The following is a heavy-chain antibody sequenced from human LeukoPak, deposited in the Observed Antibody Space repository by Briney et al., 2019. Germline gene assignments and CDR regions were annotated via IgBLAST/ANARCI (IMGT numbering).Heavy chain of an antibody. D-gene: IGHD3-22*01. Sequence: PSETLSLTCTVSGGSISSGSYYWSWIRQPAGKGLEWIGRIYTSGSTNYNPPLKSRVTISVDTSKNQFSLKLSSVTAADTAVYYCARDQVGSMISGPGYFDYWGQGTLVTVPS. CDR3: ARDQVGSMISGPGYFDY. J-gene: IGHJ4*02. V-gene: IGHV4-61*02. CDR2: IYTSGST. CDR1: GGSISSGSYY.